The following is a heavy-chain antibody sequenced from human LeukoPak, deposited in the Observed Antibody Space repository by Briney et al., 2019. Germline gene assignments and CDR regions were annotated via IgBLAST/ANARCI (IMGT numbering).Heavy chain of an antibody. D-gene: IGHD3-3*01. J-gene: IGHJ4*02. CDR3: TRRWSSFWSDY. CDR1: GGSISSSAYY. V-gene: IGHV4-39*01. CDR2: MFYSGST. Sequence: SETLSLTCTVSGGSISSSAYYWGWIRQPPGKGLEWIGSMFYSGSTNYNPSLKSRVTIAVDTSKNQFFLKLSSMTAADTAVYYCTRRWSSFWSDYWGQGTLVTVSS.